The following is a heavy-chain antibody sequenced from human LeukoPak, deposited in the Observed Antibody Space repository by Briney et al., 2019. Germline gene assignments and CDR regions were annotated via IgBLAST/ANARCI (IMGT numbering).Heavy chain of an antibody. J-gene: IGHJ4*02. D-gene: IGHD6-19*01. CDR3: AREAPAGSFVAGGYYFDY. CDR1: GGSISSTSYY. CDR2: ISYSGST. Sequence: SETLSLTCTVSGGSISSTSYYRGWIRQPPGKGLEWIGSISYSGSTYYNPSLKSRVTISVDTSKNQFSLKLSSVTAADTAVYYCAREAPAGSFVAGGYYFDYWGQGTLVTVSS. V-gene: IGHV4-39*07.